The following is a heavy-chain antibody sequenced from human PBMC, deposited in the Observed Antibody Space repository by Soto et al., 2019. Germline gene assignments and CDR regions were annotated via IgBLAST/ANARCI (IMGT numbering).Heavy chain of an antibody. Sequence: VGSLRLSCAASGFTFSNYAMSWVRQAPGKGLEWVSAISVGGDGTYYPDSVKGRFTISRDNSKNTLFLQMNSLRAEDTAAYYCVKAPSSTTRSGPDYWGQGTLVTVSS. CDR2: ISVGGDGT. D-gene: IGHD5-12*01. CDR1: GFTFSNYA. CDR3: VKAPSSTTRSGPDY. V-gene: IGHV3-23*01. J-gene: IGHJ4*02.